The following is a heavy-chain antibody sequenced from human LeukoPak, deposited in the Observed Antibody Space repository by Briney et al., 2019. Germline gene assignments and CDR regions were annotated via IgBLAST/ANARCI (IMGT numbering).Heavy chain of an antibody. D-gene: IGHD3-22*01. Sequence: GGSLRLSCAASGFTFSSYSMNWVRQAPRKGLEWVSSISSSSSYIYYADSVKGRFTISRDNAKNSLYLQMNSLRAEDTAVYYCARGYYDSSGYYSDGAFDIWGQGTMVTVSS. CDR1: GFTFSSYS. J-gene: IGHJ3*02. CDR3: ARGYYDSSGYYSDGAFDI. CDR2: ISSSSSYI. V-gene: IGHV3-21*01.